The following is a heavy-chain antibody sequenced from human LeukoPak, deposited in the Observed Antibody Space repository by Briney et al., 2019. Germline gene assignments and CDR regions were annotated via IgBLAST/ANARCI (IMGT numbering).Heavy chain of an antibody. V-gene: IGHV4-59*12. D-gene: IGHD2-15*01. CDR2: IFFSGST. CDR3: ARDGGYCSGGSCYYYYMDV. J-gene: IGHJ6*03. CDR1: GASISSDY. Sequence: SETLSLTCTVSGASISSDYWSWIRQPPGKGLEWIGYIFFSGSTNYNPSLKSRVTISVDTSKNQFSLKLSSVTAADTAVYYCARDGGYCSGGSCYYYYMDVWGKGTTVTNSS.